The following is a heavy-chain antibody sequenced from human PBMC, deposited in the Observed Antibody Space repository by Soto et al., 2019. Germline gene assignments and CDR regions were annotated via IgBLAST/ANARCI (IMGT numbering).Heavy chain of an antibody. CDR3: ARRGIRGFDL. V-gene: IGHV4-39*01. CDR2: IYYSGST. J-gene: IGHJ2*01. Sequence: QLQLQESGPGLVKPSETLSLTCTVSGGSISSSSYYWGWIRQPPGKGLEWIGSIYYSGSTYYNTSLKSRVTISVDTSKNQFSLKLSSVTAADTAVYYCARRGIRGFDLWGRGTLVTVSS. CDR1: GGSISSSSYY. D-gene: IGHD1-26*01.